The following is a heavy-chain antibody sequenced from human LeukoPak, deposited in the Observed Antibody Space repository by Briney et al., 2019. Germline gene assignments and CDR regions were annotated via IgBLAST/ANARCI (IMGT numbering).Heavy chain of an antibody. V-gene: IGHV3-74*01. Sequence: GGSLRLSCAASGFTFSSYWMHWVRQAPGKGLVWVSRINSDGSSTSYADSVKGRFTISRDNAKNTLYLQMNNLRAEDTAVYYCARDHGDPYYFDYWGQGTLVTVSS. CDR1: GFTFSSYW. CDR2: INSDGSST. J-gene: IGHJ4*02. CDR3: ARDHGDPYYFDY.